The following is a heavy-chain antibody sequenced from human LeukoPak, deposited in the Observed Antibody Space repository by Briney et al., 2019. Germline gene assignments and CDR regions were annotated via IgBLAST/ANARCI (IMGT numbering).Heavy chain of an antibody. D-gene: IGHD3-22*01. J-gene: IGHJ3*01. Sequence: PSETLSLTCIVSGGFISSTSYYWGWIRQPPGKGLEWIGTIHYTGDTYYSPSLKSRVTISQDTPKNEFSLKLSSVTAADTAAYYCARFYYDDGGHWHGFDLWGQGTMVIVSS. V-gene: IGHV4-39*01. CDR2: IHYTGDT. CDR3: ARFYYDDGGHWHGFDL. CDR1: GGFISSTSYY.